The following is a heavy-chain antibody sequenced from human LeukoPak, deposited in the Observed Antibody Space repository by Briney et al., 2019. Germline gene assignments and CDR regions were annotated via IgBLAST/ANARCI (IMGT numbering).Heavy chain of an antibody. V-gene: IGHV2-70*11. CDR1: GFSLSTSGMC. J-gene: IGHJ4*02. D-gene: IGHD3-22*01. Sequence: ESGPALVKPTQTLTLTCTFSGFSLSTSGMCVSWIRQPPGKALDWLARIDWDDDEYYSTSLKTRLTISKDTSKNQVVLTMTNMDPVDTATYYCARIRLYDDSSDYYSFDYWGQGTLVTVSS. CDR3: ARIRLYDDSSDYYSFDY. CDR2: IDWDDDE.